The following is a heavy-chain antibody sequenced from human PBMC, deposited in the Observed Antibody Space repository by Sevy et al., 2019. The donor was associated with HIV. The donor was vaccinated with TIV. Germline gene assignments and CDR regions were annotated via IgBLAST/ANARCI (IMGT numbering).Heavy chain of an antibody. CDR2: ISSNGGST. D-gene: IGHD1-26*01. Sequence: GGSPRLSCSASGFTFSSYAMHWVRQAPGKGLEYVSAISSNGGSTYYADSVKGRFTISRDNSKNTLYLQMSSLRAEDTAVYYCVKDPYSGSYFDAFDIWGQGTMVTVSS. CDR3: VKDPYSGSYFDAFDI. V-gene: IGHV3-64D*06. CDR1: GFTFSSYA. J-gene: IGHJ3*02.